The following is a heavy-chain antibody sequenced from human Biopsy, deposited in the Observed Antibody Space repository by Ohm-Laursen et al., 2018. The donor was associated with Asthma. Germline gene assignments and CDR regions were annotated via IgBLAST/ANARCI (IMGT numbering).Heavy chain of an antibody. D-gene: IGHD4-17*01. CDR3: ARDYDGDYVQRHLPLAY. V-gene: IGHV1-69*13. Sequence: GASVKVSCKASGGTFSTFGISWVRQAPGQGLEWMGRIIPFYGTATYAQNFQGRLTLTADESTSTAYMESSSLRSEDTAVYFCARDYDGDYVQRHLPLAYWGQGTLVTVSS. CDR2: IIPFYGTA. CDR1: GGTFSTFG. J-gene: IGHJ4*02.